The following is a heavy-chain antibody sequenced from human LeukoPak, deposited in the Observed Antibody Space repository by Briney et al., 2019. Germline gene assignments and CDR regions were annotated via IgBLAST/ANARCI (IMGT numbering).Heavy chain of an antibody. CDR3: ARGDFWSGYYTAPPGFDP. D-gene: IGHD3-3*01. Sequence: SETLSLTCTVSGGSISSYYWSWIRQPPGKGLEWIGYIYYSGSTNYNPSLKSRVTISVDTSKNQFSLKLSSVTAADTAVYYYARGDFWSGYYTAPPGFDPWGQGTLVTVSS. CDR1: GGSISSYY. J-gene: IGHJ5*02. V-gene: IGHV4-59*01. CDR2: IYYSGST.